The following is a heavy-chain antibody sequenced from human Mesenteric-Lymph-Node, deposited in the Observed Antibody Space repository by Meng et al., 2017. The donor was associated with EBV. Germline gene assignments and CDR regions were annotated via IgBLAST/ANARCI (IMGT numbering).Heavy chain of an antibody. CDR2: ISSSSSYI. CDR3: ARGVTTLDY. CDR1: GFTFSSYS. D-gene: IGHD4-17*01. V-gene: IGHV3-21*01. J-gene: IGHJ4*02. Sequence: EVERGGCGGGLVKPWGSLSRSCAASGFTFSSYSMNWVRQAPGKGLEWVSSISSSSSYIYYADSVKGRFTISRDNAKNSLYLQMNSLRAEDTAVYYCARGVTTLDYWGQGTLVTVSS.